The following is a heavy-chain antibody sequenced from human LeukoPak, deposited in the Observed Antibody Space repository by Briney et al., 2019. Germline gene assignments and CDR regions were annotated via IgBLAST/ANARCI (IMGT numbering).Heavy chain of an antibody. V-gene: IGHV4-31*03. CDR1: VGSICRAGYY. Sequence: TLCLTCTVSVGSICRAGYYSSWIRQHPGNGLEWIGYIYYSGSTSYHPSLKTGATSSVETSTTHFSRKLSSVTAADTAVYYCARVGAAARPGYYYGMDVWGQGTTVTVSS. CDR2: IYYSGST. D-gene: IGHD6-6*01. J-gene: IGHJ6*02. CDR3: ARVGAAARPGYYYGMDV.